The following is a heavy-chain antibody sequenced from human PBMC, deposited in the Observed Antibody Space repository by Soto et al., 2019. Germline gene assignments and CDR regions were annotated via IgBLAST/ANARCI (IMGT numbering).Heavy chain of an antibody. CDR2: IYYSGST. Sequence: SETLSLTCTVSGGSISSYYWSWIRQPPGKGLEWIGYIYYSGSTNYNPSLKSRVTISVDTSKNQFSLKLSSVTSADTAVYYYARETTMWGFDPWGQGTLVTVSS. CDR3: ARETTMWGFDP. CDR1: GGSISSYY. V-gene: IGHV4-59*01. J-gene: IGHJ5*02. D-gene: IGHD3-10*02.